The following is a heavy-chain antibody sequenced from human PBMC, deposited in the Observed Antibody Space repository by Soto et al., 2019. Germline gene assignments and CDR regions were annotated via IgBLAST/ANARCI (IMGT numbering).Heavy chain of an antibody. CDR2: IDPSDSYT. Sequence: GESLKISCKGSGYSLTSYWISWVRQMPGKGLGWMGRIDPSDSYTNYSLSFQGHVTISADKSISTAYLQWSSLKASDTAMYYCASGLVPAAMGGYYYYGMDVWGQGTTVTVSS. CDR3: ASGLVPAAMGGYYYYGMDV. V-gene: IGHV5-10-1*01. J-gene: IGHJ6*02. D-gene: IGHD2-2*01. CDR1: GYSLTSYW.